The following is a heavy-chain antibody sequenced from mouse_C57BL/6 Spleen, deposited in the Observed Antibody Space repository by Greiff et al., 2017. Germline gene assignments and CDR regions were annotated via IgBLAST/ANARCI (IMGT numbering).Heavy chain of an antibody. CDR2: ISDGGSYT. Sequence: EVQLVESGGGLVKPGGSLKLSCAASGFTFSSYAMSWVRQTPEKRLEWVATISDGGSYTYYPDNVKGRFTISRDNAKNNLYLQMSHLKSEDTAMYYCARDRYYGNYPAWFAYWGQGTLGTVSA. J-gene: IGHJ3*01. V-gene: IGHV5-4*01. D-gene: IGHD2-1*01. CDR1: GFTFSSYA. CDR3: ARDRYYGNYPAWFAY.